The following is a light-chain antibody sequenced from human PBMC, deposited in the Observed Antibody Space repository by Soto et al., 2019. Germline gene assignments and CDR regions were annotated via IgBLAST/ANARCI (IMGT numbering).Light chain of an antibody. CDR2: GAS. CDR3: QQYGSSPLT. CDR1: QSVSRY. J-gene: IGKJ4*01. V-gene: IGKV3-20*01. Sequence: EIVLTQSPDTLSLSPGESATLSCRASQSVSRYLAWYQQKPGQAPRLLIYGASSRATGNPDRFSGSGSGTDFTLTISRLEPEDFAVYYCQQYGSSPLTFGGGTKVDIK.